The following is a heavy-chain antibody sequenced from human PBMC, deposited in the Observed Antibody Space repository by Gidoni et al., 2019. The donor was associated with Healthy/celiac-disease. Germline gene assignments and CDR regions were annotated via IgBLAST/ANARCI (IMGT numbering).Heavy chain of an antibody. V-gene: IGHV3-48*03. CDR3: ARVGYCSGGSCYYYYGMDV. D-gene: IGHD2-15*01. CDR1: GFTFSSYQ. CDR2: ISSSGSTI. J-gene: IGHJ6*02. Sequence: EVQLVESGGGLVQPGGSLRLSCAASGFTFSSYQMHWVRQAPGKGLEWVSYISSSGSTIYYADSVKGRFTISRDNAKNSLYLQMNSLRAEDTAVYYCARVGYCSGGSCYYYYGMDVWGQGTTVTVSS.